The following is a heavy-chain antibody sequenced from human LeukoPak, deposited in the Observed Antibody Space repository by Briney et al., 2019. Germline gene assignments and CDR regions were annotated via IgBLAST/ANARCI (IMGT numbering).Heavy chain of an antibody. CDR1: GITLINYA. V-gene: IGHV3-23*01. CDR2: ISGSGGTT. D-gene: IGHD3-22*01. CDR3: AIHREEYYDSSGRY. J-gene: IGHJ1*01. Sequence: GGSLRLSCAASGITLINYAISWVRPAPGKGLECVSSISGSGGTTKYADSVKGRFTISRDNSKNTLYLHMISLRAEDTAVYYCAIHREEYYDSSGRYWGQGTLVTVSS.